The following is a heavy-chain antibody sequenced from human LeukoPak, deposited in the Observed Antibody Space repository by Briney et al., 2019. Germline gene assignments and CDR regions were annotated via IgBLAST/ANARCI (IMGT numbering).Heavy chain of an antibody. Sequence: SETLSLTCTVSGGSISSYYWSWIRQPPGKGLEWIGYIYYSGSTNYNPSLKSRVTISVDTSKNQFSLKLSSVTAADTAVYYCARPVEMATVDALDIWGQGTMVTVSS. V-gene: IGHV4-59*01. CDR2: IYYSGST. CDR3: ARPVEMATVDALDI. CDR1: GGSISSYY. D-gene: IGHD5-24*01. J-gene: IGHJ3*02.